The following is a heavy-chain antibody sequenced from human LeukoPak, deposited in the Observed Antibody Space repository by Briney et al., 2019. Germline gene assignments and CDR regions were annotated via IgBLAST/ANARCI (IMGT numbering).Heavy chain of an antibody. V-gene: IGHV3-23*01. D-gene: IGHD3-3*01. CDR3: ARGKGHDFWNPFDH. Sequence: GGSLRLSCAASGFTLSKYAMNWVRQAPGKGLEWVSGIDGSGGRPPSADSVKGRFTISRDISKNTLYLQMDSLRAEDTAAYYCARGKGHDFWNPFDHWGQGTLVTVSS. J-gene: IGHJ4*02. CDR2: IDGSGGRP. CDR1: GFTLSKYA.